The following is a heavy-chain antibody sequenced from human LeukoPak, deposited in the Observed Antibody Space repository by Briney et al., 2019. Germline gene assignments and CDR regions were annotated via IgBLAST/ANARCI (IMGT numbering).Heavy chain of an antibody. CDR1: GGSFSGYY. J-gene: IGHJ4*02. CDR2: INHSGST. CDR3: ARDRGVGFGPYFDY. Sequence: PSETLSLTCAVYGGSFSGYYWSWIRQPPGKGLEWIGEINHSGSTNYNPSLKSRVTISVDTSKNQFSLKLSSVTAADTAVYYCARDRGVGFGPYFDYWGQGTLVTVSS. D-gene: IGHD3-10*01. V-gene: IGHV4-34*01.